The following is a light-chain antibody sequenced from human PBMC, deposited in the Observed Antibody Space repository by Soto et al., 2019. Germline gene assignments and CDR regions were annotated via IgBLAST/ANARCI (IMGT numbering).Light chain of an antibody. Sequence: DIQMTQSPSTLSASVGDRVTITCRASQSISSWLAWYQQKPGKAPKLLIYDASSLESGVPSRFSGSGSGTEFTLTSSGLQPDDFATYYCQQYNSYSLTVGQGTKLEIK. CDR2: DAS. J-gene: IGKJ2*01. CDR1: QSISSW. CDR3: QQYNSYSLT. V-gene: IGKV1-5*01.